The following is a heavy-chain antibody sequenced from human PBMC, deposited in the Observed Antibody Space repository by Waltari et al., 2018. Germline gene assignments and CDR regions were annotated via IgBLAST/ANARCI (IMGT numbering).Heavy chain of an antibody. J-gene: IGHJ4*02. Sequence: EVQLVESGGGLVQPGRSLRLSGAASGFTFDDYAMPWVRQAPGKGLEWVAGISWNSESIGYADSVQGRFTISRDNAKNSMFLQIHSLRPEDTALYYCVKDVLSDCGGDCYSEHWGQGTLLTVSS. CDR1: GFTFDDYA. CDR3: VKDVLSDCGGDCYSEH. D-gene: IGHD2-21*02. V-gene: IGHV3-9*01. CDR2: ISWNSESI.